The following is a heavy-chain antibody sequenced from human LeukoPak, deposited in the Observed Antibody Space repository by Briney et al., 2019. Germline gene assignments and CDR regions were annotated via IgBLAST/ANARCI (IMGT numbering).Heavy chain of an antibody. J-gene: IGHJ4*02. Sequence: SETLSLTCTVSGGSISTYYWSWIRQPPGKGLEWIGYINYSGSTNYNPSLKSRVSISVDTSKNQFSLKLSSVTAADTAVYYCARLNGGSWGQGTLVTVSS. CDR1: GGSISTYY. V-gene: IGHV4-59*08. CDR3: ARLNGGS. D-gene: IGHD2-15*01. CDR2: INYSGST.